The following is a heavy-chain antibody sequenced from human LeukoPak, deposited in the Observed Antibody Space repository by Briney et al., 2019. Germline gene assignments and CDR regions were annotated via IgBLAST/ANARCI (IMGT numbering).Heavy chain of an antibody. D-gene: IGHD6-13*01. Sequence: GGSLRLSCAVSGFTVSSNYMSWVRQAPGKGLEWVSVIYSGGSTYYADSVKGRFTISRDNAKNSLYLQMNSLRAEDTAVYYCARVTSLGLSSSLDYWGQGTLVTVSS. CDR1: GFTVSSNY. CDR3: ARVTSLGLSSSLDY. V-gene: IGHV3-66*01. CDR2: IYSGGST. J-gene: IGHJ4*02.